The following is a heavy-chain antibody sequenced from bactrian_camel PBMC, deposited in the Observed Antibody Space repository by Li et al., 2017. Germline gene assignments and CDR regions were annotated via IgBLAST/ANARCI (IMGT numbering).Heavy chain of an antibody. V-gene: IGHV3S1*01. CDR1: RYLFSGSSC. CDR3: AAGDRPVQGGAWLARREYKY. D-gene: IGHD1*01. J-gene: IGHJ4*01. Sequence: HVQLVESGGGSVQAGGSLRLSCAASRYLFSGSSCMGWIRQVSGKEREGVATITTGTGNTDYADSVKGRFTISQDGAENTLYLQMNSLKPEDTAMYYCAAGDRPVQGGAWLARREYKYWGQGTQVTVS. CDR2: ITTGTGNT.